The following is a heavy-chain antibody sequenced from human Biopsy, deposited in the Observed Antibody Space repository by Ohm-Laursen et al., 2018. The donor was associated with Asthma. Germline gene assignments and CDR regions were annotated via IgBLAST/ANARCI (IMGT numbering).Heavy chain of an antibody. CDR2: IHYSGST. CDR3: ARASVAASSNWFDP. V-gene: IGHV4-30-4*01. J-gene: IGHJ5*02. CDR1: GASIKTADHY. Sequence: PSETLSLTCTVSGASIKTADHYWSWLRQPPGKGLEWFGFIHYSGSTSYNPSLKGGVTISVDTSKNKFSLKLSSVTAADTAVYYCARASVAASSNWFDPWGQGTLVTVSA. D-gene: IGHD6-19*01.